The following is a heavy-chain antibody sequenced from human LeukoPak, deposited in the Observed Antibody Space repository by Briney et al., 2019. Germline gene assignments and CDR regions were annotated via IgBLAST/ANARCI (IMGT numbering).Heavy chain of an antibody. CDR1: GGSFGGYY. CDR2: INHSGST. Sequence: SETLSLTCAVYGGSFGGYYWSWIRQPPGKGLEWIGEINHSGSTNYNPSLKSRVTISVDTSKNQFSLKLSSVTAADTAVYYCAREGQAAARNWFDPWGQGTLVTVSS. J-gene: IGHJ5*02. D-gene: IGHD6-13*01. V-gene: IGHV4-34*01. CDR3: AREGQAAARNWFDP.